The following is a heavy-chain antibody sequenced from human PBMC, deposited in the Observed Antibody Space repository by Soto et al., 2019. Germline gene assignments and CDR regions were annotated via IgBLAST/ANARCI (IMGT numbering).Heavy chain of an antibody. CDR3: ARVVGYGDEGYFQH. CDR2: IIPIFGTA. D-gene: IGHD4-17*01. V-gene: IGHV1-69*01. CDR1: GGTFSSYA. Sequence: KVSCKASGGTFSSYAISWVRQAPGQGLEWMGGIIPIFGTANYAQKFQGRVTITADESTSTAYMELSSLRSEDTAVYYCARVVGYGDEGYFQHWGQGTLVTVSS. J-gene: IGHJ1*01.